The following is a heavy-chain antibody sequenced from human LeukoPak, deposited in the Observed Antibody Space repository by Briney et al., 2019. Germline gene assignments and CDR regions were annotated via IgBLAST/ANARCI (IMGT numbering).Heavy chain of an antibody. V-gene: IGHV4-34*01. J-gene: IGHJ3*02. CDR1: GGSFSGYY. Sequence: SETLSLTCAVYGGSFSGYYWSWIRQPPGKGLEWIGEINHSGSTNYNPSLKSRVTISVDTSKNQFSLKLSSVTAADTAVYYCAREGTQLATAFDIWGQGTMVTVSS. D-gene: IGHD2-2*01. CDR3: AREGTQLATAFDI. CDR2: INHSGST.